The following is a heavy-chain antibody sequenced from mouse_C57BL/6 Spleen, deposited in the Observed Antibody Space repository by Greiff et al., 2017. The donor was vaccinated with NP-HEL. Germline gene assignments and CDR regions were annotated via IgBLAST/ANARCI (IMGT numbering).Heavy chain of an antibody. CDR2: IYPGDGDT. CDR1: GYAFSSSW. CDR3: APSAAQATNGY. V-gene: IGHV1-82*01. Sequence: QVQLQQSGPELVKPGASVKISCKASGYAFSSSWMNWVKQRPGKGLEWIGRIYPGDGDTNYNGKFKGKATLTADKSSSTAYMQLSSLTSEDSAVYFCAPSAAQATNGYWGQGTTLTVSS. D-gene: IGHD3-2*02. J-gene: IGHJ2*01.